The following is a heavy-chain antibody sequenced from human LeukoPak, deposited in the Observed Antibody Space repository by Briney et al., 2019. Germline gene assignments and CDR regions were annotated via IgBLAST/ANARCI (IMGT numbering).Heavy chain of an antibody. D-gene: IGHD3-10*01. V-gene: IGHV3-30-3*01. J-gene: IGHJ4*02. CDR1: GFTFSTYA. Sequence: PGRSLRLSCAASGFTFSTYAMHWVRQGPGKGLEWVAVISYGGSNKFYADSVKSRFTISRDNSKNTLYLQMSSLSAEDTAVYYCARTTTPHYYGSGSYALGYWGQGTLVTVPS. CDR3: ARTTTPHYYGSGSYALGY. CDR2: ISYGGSNK.